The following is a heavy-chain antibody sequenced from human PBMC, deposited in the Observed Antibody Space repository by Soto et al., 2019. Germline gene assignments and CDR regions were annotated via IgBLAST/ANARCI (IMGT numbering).Heavy chain of an antibody. CDR2: IIPLIDIA. D-gene: IGHD5-12*01. CDR3: VRDSPIGSTYSGYDGIDY. Sequence: QVQLVQSGAEVKKPGSSVKVSCKASGGTFSNDIITWVRQAPGQGLEWMGRIIPLIDIANYAQKFQGRVTITADKSTSTAYMELNSLRAEDTAVYYCVRDSPIGSTYSGYDGIDYWGQGTLVTVSS. J-gene: IGHJ4*02. CDR1: GGTFSNDI. V-gene: IGHV1-69*08.